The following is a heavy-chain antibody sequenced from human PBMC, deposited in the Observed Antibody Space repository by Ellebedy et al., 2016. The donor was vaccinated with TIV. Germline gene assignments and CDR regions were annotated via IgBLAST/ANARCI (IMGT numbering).Heavy chain of an antibody. CDR3: ARDVRVVVVVAATPSAVYYYYGMDV. J-gene: IGHJ6*02. Sequence: AASVKVSCKASGYTFTGYYMHWVRQAPGQGLEWMGWINPSGGSTSYAQKLQGRVTMTRDTSTSTVYMELSSLRSEDTAVYYCARDVRVVVVVAATPSAVYYYYGMDVWGQGTTVTVSS. CDR1: GYTFTGYY. CDR2: INPSGGST. V-gene: IGHV1-46*04. D-gene: IGHD2-15*01.